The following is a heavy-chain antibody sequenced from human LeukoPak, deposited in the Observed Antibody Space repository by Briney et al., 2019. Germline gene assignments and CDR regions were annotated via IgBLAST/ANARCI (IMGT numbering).Heavy chain of an antibody. J-gene: IGHJ4*02. CDR1: GGSISSGGYY. CDR3: ARGSGYSSSWYLYYFDY. V-gene: IGHV4-31*03. CDR2: IYYSGST. D-gene: IGHD6-13*01. Sequence: SETLSLTCTVSGGSISSGGYYWSWIRQHPGKGLEWIGYIYYSGSTYYNPSLKSRVTISVDTSKNRFSLKLSSVTAADTVVYYCARGSGYSSSWYLYYFDYWGQGTLVTVSS.